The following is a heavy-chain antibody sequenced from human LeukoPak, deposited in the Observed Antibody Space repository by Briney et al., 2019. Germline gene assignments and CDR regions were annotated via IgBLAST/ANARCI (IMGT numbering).Heavy chain of an antibody. CDR1: GFTFSYYG. CDR2: IRFDGNDK. D-gene: IGHD3-3*01. Sequence: GGSLRLSCAASGFTFSYYGMHWVRQAPGKGLEWVAFIRFDGNDKFYAGSVKGRFTISRDNAKNSLYLQMNSLRAEDTALYYCAKAEWSGDAFDIWGQGTMVTVSS. V-gene: IGHV3-30*02. J-gene: IGHJ3*02. CDR3: AKAEWSGDAFDI.